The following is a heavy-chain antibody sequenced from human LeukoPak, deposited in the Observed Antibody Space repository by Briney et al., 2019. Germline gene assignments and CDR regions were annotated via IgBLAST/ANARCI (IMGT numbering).Heavy chain of an antibody. Sequence: PSETLSLTCTISGGSISRYYWSWIRQPPGKGLEWIAYIYYSGSTNYNPSLKSRVTISVDKSKNQFSLKLSSVTAADTAVYYCARAQQLVRGYYYYGMDVWGQGTTVTVSS. J-gene: IGHJ6*02. CDR2: IYYSGST. CDR3: ARAQQLVRGYYYYGMDV. CDR1: GGSISRYY. D-gene: IGHD6-13*01. V-gene: IGHV4-59*12.